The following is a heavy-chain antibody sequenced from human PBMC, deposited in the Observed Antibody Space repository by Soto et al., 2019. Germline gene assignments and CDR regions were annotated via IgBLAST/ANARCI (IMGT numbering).Heavy chain of an antibody. CDR1: GYSISSGYY. CDR3: EGALYCSGGRWCPLRGMDV. D-gene: IGHD2-15*01. J-gene: IGHJ6*02. Sequence: PSETLSLTCAVSGYSISSGYYWGWIRQPPGKGLEWIGTIYHSGSTYYNPSLKSRVTISVDTSKTQFSLKLNSVTAADTAVYYCEGALYCSGGRWCPLRGMDVWCLETTVTVAS. CDR2: IYHSGST. V-gene: IGHV4-38-2*01.